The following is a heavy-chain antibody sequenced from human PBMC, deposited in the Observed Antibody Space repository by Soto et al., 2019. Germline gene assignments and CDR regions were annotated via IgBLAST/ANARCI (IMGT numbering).Heavy chain of an antibody. CDR3: ARVRTTVTTNGPFDY. V-gene: IGHV4-34*01. J-gene: IGHJ4*02. D-gene: IGHD4-17*01. CDR2: INHSGST. Sequence: PSETLSLTCAVYGGSFSGYYWSWIRQPPGKGLEWIGEINHSGSTNYNPSLKSRVTISVDTSKNQFSLKLSSVTAADTAVYYCARVRTTVTTNGPFDYWGQGTLVTVSS. CDR1: GGSFSGYY.